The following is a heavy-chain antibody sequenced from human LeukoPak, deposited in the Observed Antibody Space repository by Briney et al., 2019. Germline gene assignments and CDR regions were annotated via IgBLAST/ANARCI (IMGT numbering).Heavy chain of an antibody. CDR2: ISASGDSP. CDR3: ANGSPLGH. CDR1: GFPFSSYP. J-gene: IGHJ4*02. D-gene: IGHD3-10*01. V-gene: IGHV3-23*01. Sequence: GGSLRLSCAASGFPFSSYPMSWVRQAPGKGLEWVSSISASGDSPYYADSVQGRFTIPRDNSKNTLFLQMKSLRAEDTAVYYCANGSPLGHWGQGTLVTVSS.